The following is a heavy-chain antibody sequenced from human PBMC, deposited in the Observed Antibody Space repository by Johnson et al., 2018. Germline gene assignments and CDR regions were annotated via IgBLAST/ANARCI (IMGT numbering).Heavy chain of an antibody. J-gene: IGHJ6*02. CDR2: IYPSGST. D-gene: IGHD2-15*01. V-gene: IGHV4-59*01. Sequence: QVQLQESGPGLVKPSETLSLTCTVSGDSIKTYYWSWLRQPPGKGLEWIGYIYPSGSTDYNPSLKSRVTISVDTSKNHVSLRLGSDPAAETAVYYCARGFGVVADTSDSFYYGMDVWGQGTTVTVSS. CDR1: GDSIKTYY. CDR3: ARGFGVVADTSDSFYYGMDV.